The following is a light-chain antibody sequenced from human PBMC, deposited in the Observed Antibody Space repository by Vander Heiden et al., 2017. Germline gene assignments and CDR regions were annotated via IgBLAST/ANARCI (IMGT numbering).Light chain of an antibody. CDR1: QIGRRS. J-gene: IGLJ1*01. CDR3: QVWDTVTEHHV. Sequence: SYVLTQPSSVSVAPGQTATISCGGDQIGRRSVHWYQHKPGQAPVLVLYDDRDRPSGIPERCSGSNSGNTATLTISRVDAGDEADYYCQVWDTVTEHHVFGSGTTVTVL. V-gene: IGLV3-21*01. CDR2: DDR.